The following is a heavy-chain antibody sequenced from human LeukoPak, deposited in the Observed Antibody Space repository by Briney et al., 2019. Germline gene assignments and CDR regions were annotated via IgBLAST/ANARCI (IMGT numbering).Heavy chain of an antibody. CDR2: IYYSGST. J-gene: IGHJ6*03. D-gene: IGHD4-17*01. CDR3: ARQAYAYYYYMDV. V-gene: IGHV4-39*01. CDR1: GGSISSSSYY. Sequence: PSETLSLTCTVSGGSISSSSYYWGWIRQPPGKGLEWIGSIYYSGSTYYNPSLKSRVTISVDTSKNQFSLKLSSVTAADTAVYYRARQAYAYYYYMDVWGKGTTVTVSS.